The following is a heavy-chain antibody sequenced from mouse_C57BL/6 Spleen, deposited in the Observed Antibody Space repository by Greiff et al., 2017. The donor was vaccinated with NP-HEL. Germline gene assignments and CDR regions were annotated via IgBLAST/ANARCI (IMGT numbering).Heavy chain of an antibody. D-gene: IGHD2-4*01. V-gene: IGHV1-81*01. CDR2: IYPRSGNT. CDR1: GYTFTSYG. Sequence: VKLQESGAELARPGASVKLSCKASGYTFTSYGISWVKQRTGQGLEWIGEIYPRSGNTYYNEKFKGKATLTADKSSSTAYMELRSLTSEDSAVYFCARNYDYDDGFAYWGQGTLVTVSA. J-gene: IGHJ3*01. CDR3: ARNYDYDDGFAY.